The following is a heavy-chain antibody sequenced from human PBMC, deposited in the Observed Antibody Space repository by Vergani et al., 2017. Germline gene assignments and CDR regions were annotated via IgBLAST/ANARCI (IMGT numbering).Heavy chain of an antibody. CDR1: GYSFTSYW. CDR3: AKEETYYDFWSGYYTMPAPYFDY. J-gene: IGHJ4*02. V-gene: IGHV5-51*01. D-gene: IGHD3-3*01. Sequence: EVPLVQSGAAVKKPGESLKISCKGSGYSFTSYWIGWVRQMPGKGLEWMGIIYPGDSDTRYSPSFQGQVTISADKSISTAYLQWSSLKASDTAMYYCAKEETYYDFWSGYYTMPAPYFDYWGQGTLVTVSS. CDR2: IYPGDSDT.